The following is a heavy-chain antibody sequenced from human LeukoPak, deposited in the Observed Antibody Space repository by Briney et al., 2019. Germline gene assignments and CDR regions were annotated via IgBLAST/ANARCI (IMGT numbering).Heavy chain of an antibody. D-gene: IGHD3-16*02. V-gene: IGHV4-39*07. CDR3: AREVLDYVWGSYRSRTD. Sequence: PSETLSLTCNVSGGSISNNIYYWSWIRQPPGKGLEWIGEINHSGSTNYNPSLKSRVTISVDTSKNQFSLKLSSVTAADTAVYYCAREVLDYVWGSYRSRTDWGQGTLVTVSS. CDR2: INHSGST. J-gene: IGHJ4*02. CDR1: GGSISNNIYY.